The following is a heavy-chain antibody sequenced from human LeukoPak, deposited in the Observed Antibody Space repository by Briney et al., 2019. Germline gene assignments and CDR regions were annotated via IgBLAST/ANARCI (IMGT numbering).Heavy chain of an antibody. CDR2: INPNGGST. V-gene: IGHV1-46*01. J-gene: IGHJ3*02. D-gene: IGHD2-2*01. CDR3: AREFTYRSSTSPDAFDI. CDR1: GYTFTSYY. Sequence: GASVKVSCKASGYTFTSYYMHWVRQAPGQGLEWMGIINPNGGSTSYAQKFQGRVTMTRDTSTSTVYMELSSLRSEDTAVYYCAREFTYRSSTSPDAFDIWGQGTMVTVSS.